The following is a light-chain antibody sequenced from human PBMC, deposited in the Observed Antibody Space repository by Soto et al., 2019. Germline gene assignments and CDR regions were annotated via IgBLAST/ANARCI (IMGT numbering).Light chain of an antibody. CDR1: QSVSRTY. CDR2: ATS. V-gene: IGKV3-20*01. J-gene: IGKJ1*01. CDR3: QQYGRSGT. Sequence: ENVLTQSPGTLSLSPGERATLSCRASQSVSRTYLAWYQQKPVQAPRLLIYATSSRATGIPDRFSGSGSGTGFTLTISRLEPEDFAVYYCQQYGRSGTFGQGTKVEIK.